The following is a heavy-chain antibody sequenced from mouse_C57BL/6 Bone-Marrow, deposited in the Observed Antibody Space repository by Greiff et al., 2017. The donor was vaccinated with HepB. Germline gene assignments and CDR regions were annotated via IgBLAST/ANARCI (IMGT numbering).Heavy chain of an antibody. Sequence: EVKVVESEGGLVQPGSSMKLSCTASGFTFSDYYMAWVRQVPEKGLEWVANINYDGSSTYYLDSLKSRFIISRDNAKNILYLQMSSLKSEDTATYYCARENYYGSSYFDDWGQGTTLTVSS. V-gene: IGHV5-16*01. D-gene: IGHD1-1*01. CDR2: INYDGSST. CDR3: ARENYYGSSYFDD. CDR1: GFTFSDYY. J-gene: IGHJ2*01.